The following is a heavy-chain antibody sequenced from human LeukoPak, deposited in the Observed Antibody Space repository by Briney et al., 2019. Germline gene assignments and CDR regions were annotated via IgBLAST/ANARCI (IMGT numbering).Heavy chain of an antibody. J-gene: IGHJ4*02. CDR2: IYTSGST. D-gene: IGHD6-13*01. V-gene: IGHV4-4*07. CDR1: GGSISSYY. Sequence: SETLSLTCTVSGGSISSYYWSWIRQPAGKGLEWIGRIYTSGSTNYNPSHKSRVTMSVDTSKNQFSLKLSSVTAADTAVYYCARVGSSSSTFDYWGQGTLVTVSS. CDR3: ARVGSSSSTFDY.